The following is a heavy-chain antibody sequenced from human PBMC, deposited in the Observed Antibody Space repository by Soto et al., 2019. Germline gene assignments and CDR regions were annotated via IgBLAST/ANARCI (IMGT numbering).Heavy chain of an antibody. J-gene: IGHJ2*01. CDR1: GFTFSNFG. Sequence: QVQLVESGGGVVQPGRSLRLSCAASGFTFSNFGMHWVRQAPGKGLEWVAVIWYDGSNEYYPDSVKGRFTISRDNSKNTLYLQMNSLRAEDTAVYYCARLNTGWYFDLWGRGTLVTVCS. D-gene: IGHD4-17*01. CDR2: IWYDGSNE. CDR3: ARLNTGWYFDL. V-gene: IGHV3-33*01.